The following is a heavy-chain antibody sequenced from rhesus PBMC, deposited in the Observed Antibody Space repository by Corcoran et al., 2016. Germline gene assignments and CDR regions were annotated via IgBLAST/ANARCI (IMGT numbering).Heavy chain of an antibody. CDR3: ASAVTGTNYLDY. V-gene: IGHV4S14*01. Sequence: QVQLQESGPGLVKPSETLSLTCAVSGGSISGYYYWSWIRQPPGKGLEWIGRIYGSGGSNYLNPSLKSRVTLSVDTSKNQFSLKLSSVTAADTAVYYCASAVTGTNYLDYWGQGVLVTVSS. J-gene: IGHJ4*01. D-gene: IGHD1-26*01. CDR2: IYGSGGSN. CDR1: GGSISGYYY.